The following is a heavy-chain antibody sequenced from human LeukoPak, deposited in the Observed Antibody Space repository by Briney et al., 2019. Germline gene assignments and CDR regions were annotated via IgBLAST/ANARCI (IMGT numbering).Heavy chain of an antibody. Sequence: ASVKVSCKASGYTFTSYYMHWVRQAPGQGLEWMGIINPSGGSTSYAQKFQGRVTMTRDTSTSTVYMELSSLRSEDTAVYYCAREYSNPLNAEYLQHWGQGTLVTVSS. CDR1: GYTFTSYY. CDR2: INPSGGST. CDR3: AREYSNPLNAEYLQH. D-gene: IGHD6-13*01. V-gene: IGHV1-46*01. J-gene: IGHJ1*01.